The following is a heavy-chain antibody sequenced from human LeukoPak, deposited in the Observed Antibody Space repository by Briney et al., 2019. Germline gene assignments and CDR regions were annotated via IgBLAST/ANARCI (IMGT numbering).Heavy chain of an antibody. J-gene: IGHJ4*02. V-gene: IGHV3-66*01. CDR2: IYSGGST. CDR3: AKEYYDFWSGYPHDY. D-gene: IGHD3-3*01. CDR1: EFSVGSNY. Sequence: GGSLRLSCAASEFSVGSNYMTWVRQAPGKGLEWVSLIYSGGSTYYADSVKGRFTISRDNSKNTLYLQMNSLRAEDTAVYYCAKEYYDFWSGYPHDYWGQGTLVTVSS.